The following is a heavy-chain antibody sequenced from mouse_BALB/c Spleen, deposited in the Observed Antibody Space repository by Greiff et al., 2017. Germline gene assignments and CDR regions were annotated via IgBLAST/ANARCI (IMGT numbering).Heavy chain of an antibody. D-gene: IGHD1-1*01. V-gene: IGHV6-6*02. CDR3: TRGLIYYYGSSYFDV. CDR2: IRLKSNNYAT. J-gene: IGHJ1*01. Sequence: EVMLVESGGGLVQPGGSMKLSCVASGFTFSNYWMNWVRQSPEKGLEWVAEIRLKSNNYATHYAESVKGRFTISRDDSKSSVYLQMNNLRAEDTGIYYCTRGLIYYYGSSYFDVWGAGTTVTVSS. CDR1: GFTFSNYW.